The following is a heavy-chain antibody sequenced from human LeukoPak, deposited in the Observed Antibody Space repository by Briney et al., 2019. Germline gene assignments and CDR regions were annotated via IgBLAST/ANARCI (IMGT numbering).Heavy chain of an antibody. CDR2: ISSSSSYI. CDR3: ARGALLWFGELYGY. V-gene: IGHV3-21*01. D-gene: IGHD3-10*01. CDR1: GFTFSSYS. J-gene: IGHJ4*02. Sequence: GGSLRLSCAASGFTFSSYSMNWVRQAPGKRLEWVSSISSSSSYIYYADSVKGRFTISRDNAKNSLYLQMNSLRAEDTAVYYCARGALLWFGELYGYWGQGTLVTVSS.